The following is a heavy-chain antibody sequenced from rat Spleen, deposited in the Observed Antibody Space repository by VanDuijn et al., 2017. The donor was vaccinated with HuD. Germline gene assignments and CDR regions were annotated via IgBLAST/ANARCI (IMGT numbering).Heavy chain of an antibody. CDR3: GRHAGYYSGDYVMDA. Sequence: EVQVVESGGGFVQPGRSLKLSCAASEFIFSDYYLAWVRQAPKKGLEWVASISYEGSGTYYGDSVKGRFTISRDKAKSTLYLQMDSLRSEDTATYYCGRHAGYYSGDYVMDAWGQGASVTVSS. V-gene: IGHV5-22*01. CDR1: EFIFSDYY. D-gene: IGHD1-1*01. CDR2: ISYEGSGT. J-gene: IGHJ4*01.